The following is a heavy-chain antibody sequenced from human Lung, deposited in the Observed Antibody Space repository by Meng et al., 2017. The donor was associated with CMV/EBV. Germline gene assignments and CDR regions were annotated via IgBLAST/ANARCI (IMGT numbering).Heavy chain of an antibody. D-gene: IGHD2-2*02. CDR1: GFSFNTYT. Sequence: SXAASGFSFNTYTLNWVRQAPGKGLEWVSSVSDGGDYVYYADSVRGRFTISRDNARNSLFLQMNSLRAEDTAVYYCARDLGYCSRTSCYMFYFDYWGQGXLVTVSS. J-gene: IGHJ4*02. CDR3: ARDLGYCSRTSCYMFYFDY. CDR2: VSDGGDYV. V-gene: IGHV3-21*01.